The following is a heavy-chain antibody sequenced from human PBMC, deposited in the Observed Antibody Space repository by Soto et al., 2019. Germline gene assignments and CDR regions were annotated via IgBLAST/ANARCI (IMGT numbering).Heavy chain of an antibody. J-gene: IGHJ6*02. D-gene: IGHD3-10*01. CDR2: ISWNSGSI. Sequence: EVQLVESGGGLVQPGRSLRLSCAASGFTFDDYAMHWVRQAPGKGLEWVSGISWNSGSIGYADSVKGRFTISRDNAKNPLYLQMDSLRAEDTALYYCAIEASTMVRGVISYYGMAVWGQGTTVTVSS. V-gene: IGHV3-9*01. CDR3: AIEASTMVRGVISYYGMAV. CDR1: GFTFDDYA.